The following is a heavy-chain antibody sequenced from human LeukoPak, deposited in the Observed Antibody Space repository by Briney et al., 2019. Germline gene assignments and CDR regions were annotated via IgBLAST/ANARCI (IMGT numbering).Heavy chain of an antibody. CDR3: ASDLFGSGSLGKMDV. CDR2: ISYDGTNK. V-gene: IGHV3-30-3*01. D-gene: IGHD3-10*01. CDR1: GFTFSTYA. Sequence: GGSLRLSCAACGFTFSTYAMHWVRQAPGKGLEWMAAISYDGTNKYYADSVKGRFTISRDNSKNTVSLQMNSLRAEDTAVFYCASDLFGSGSLGKMDVWGQGTTVTVSS. J-gene: IGHJ6*02.